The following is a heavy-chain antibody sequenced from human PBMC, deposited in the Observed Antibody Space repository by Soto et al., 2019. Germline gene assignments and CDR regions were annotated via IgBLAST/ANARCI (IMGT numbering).Heavy chain of an antibody. Sequence: PSETLSLTCTVSGGSISSSSYYWGWIRQPPGKGLEWIGSIYYSGSTYYNPSLKSRVTISVDTSKNQFSLKLSSVTAADTAVYYCARVFPSFAIFGVVPGPDTPYYYCMDVWGKGTTVTVSS. V-gene: IGHV4-39*01. CDR2: IYYSGST. CDR1: GGSISSSSYY. CDR3: ARVFPSFAIFGVVPGPDTPYYYCMDV. D-gene: IGHD3-3*01. J-gene: IGHJ6*03.